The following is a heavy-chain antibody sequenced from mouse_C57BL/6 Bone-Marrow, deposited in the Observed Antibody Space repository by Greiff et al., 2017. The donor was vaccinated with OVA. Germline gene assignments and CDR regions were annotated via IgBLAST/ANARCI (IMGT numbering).Heavy chain of an antibody. CDR1: GYTFTDYY. D-gene: IGHD1-1*01. V-gene: IGHV1-75*01. Sequence: QVQLKQSGPELVKPGASVKISCKASGYTFTDYYINWVKQRPGQGLEWIGWIFPGSGSTYYNEKFKGKATLTVDKSSSTAYMLLSSLTSEDSAVYFCARSGLLRYQYYFDYWGQGTTLTVSS. CDR3: ARSGLLRYQYYFDY. J-gene: IGHJ2*01. CDR2: IFPGSGST.